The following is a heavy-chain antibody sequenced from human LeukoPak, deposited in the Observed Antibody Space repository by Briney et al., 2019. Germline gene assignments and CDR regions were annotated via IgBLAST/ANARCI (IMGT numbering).Heavy chain of an antibody. CDR3: ARDWLDCGGDCYSDY. J-gene: IGHJ4*02. D-gene: IGHD2-21*02. Sequence: ASVKVSCKASGYTFTDYYMHWVRQAPGQGLEWMGWINPNSGGTNYAQKFQGRVTMTRDTSVSTAYMELSRLRSDDTAVYYCARDWLDCGGDCYSDYWGQGTLVTVSS. V-gene: IGHV1-2*02. CDR2: INPNSGGT. CDR1: GYTFTDYY.